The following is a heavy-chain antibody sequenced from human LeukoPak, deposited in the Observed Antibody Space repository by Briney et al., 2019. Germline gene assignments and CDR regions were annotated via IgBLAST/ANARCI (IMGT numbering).Heavy chain of an antibody. V-gene: IGHV3-48*04. J-gene: IGHJ3*02. D-gene: IGHD3-10*01. Sequence: GGSLRLSCAASGFTFSSYSMNWVRQAPGKGLEWVSYISSSSSTIYYADSVKGRFTISRDNAKNSLYLQMNSLRAEDTAVYYCAREKRWFGDPMGAFDIWGQGTMVTVSS. CDR3: AREKRWFGDPMGAFDI. CDR2: ISSSSSTI. CDR1: GFTFSSYS.